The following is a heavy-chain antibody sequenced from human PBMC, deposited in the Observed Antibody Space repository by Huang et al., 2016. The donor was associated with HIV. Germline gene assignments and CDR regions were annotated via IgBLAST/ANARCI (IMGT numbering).Heavy chain of an antibody. V-gene: IGHV4-34*01. CDR3: ARASWYEPRSWYFGL. Sequence: QVQLQQWGAGLLKPSETLSLTCAVYGCSVSGHYWSWIRQPPGKVLEWIAAINDNAYTNYSPSLKSRVTMSVHTSRNQVSLKLNSVTAADAAVYYCARASWYEPRSWYFGLWGRGTLVTVSS. CDR2: INDNAYT. CDR1: GCSVSGHY. J-gene: IGHJ2*01. D-gene: IGHD6-13*01.